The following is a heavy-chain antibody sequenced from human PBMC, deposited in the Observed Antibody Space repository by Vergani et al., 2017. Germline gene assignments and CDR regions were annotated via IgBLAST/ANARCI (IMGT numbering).Heavy chain of an antibody. CDR1: GFSFRNAW. CDR3: TTDPRYCGDGSCYWLRDHHYYGMDV. V-gene: IGHV3-15*07. Sequence: EVQLVESGGGIVKPGGSLRLSCVASGFSFRNAWMNWVRRTPGKGLEWVGRIQSTFDRETTDYAAAVKGRFTMSRDDSKNTLFLQMNGLKTEDIGVYYCTTDPRYCGDGSCYWLRDHHYYGMDVWGQGTTVTVSS. CDR2: IQSTFDRETT. D-gene: IGHD2-21*01. J-gene: IGHJ6*02.